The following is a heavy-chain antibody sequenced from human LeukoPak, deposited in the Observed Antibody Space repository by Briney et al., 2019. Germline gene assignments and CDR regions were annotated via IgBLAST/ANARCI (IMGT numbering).Heavy chain of an antibody. CDR3: AKGEYYYDSSGYS. J-gene: IGHJ5*02. Sequence: GGSLRLSCAASGFTFSSYAMSWVRQAPGKRLEWVSAISGSGGSTYYADSVKGRFTISRDNSKNTLYLQMNSLRAEDTAVYYCAKGEYYYDSSGYSWGQGTLVTVSS. D-gene: IGHD3-22*01. V-gene: IGHV3-23*01. CDR2: ISGSGGST. CDR1: GFTFSSYA.